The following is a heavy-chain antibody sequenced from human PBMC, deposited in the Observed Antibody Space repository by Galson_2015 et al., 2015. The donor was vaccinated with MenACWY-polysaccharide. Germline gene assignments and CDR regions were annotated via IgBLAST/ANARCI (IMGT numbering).Heavy chain of an antibody. Sequence: LRLSCAASEFTFSSFWLAWVRQAPGKGLAWVANIKQDGSERYYVDSVQGRFTISRDNAENSLFLQMNSLRAEDTAVYYCARVRLRDVGRYFDCWGQGTLVTVSS. CDR3: ARVRLRDVGRYFDC. D-gene: IGHD1-26*01. CDR1: EFTFSSFW. CDR2: IKQDGSER. J-gene: IGHJ4*02. V-gene: IGHV3-7*01.